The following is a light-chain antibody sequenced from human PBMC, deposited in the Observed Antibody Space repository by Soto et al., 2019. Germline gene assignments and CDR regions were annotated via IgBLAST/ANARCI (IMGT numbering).Light chain of an antibody. Sequence: EVVLTQSPGTLSLSPGERATLSCRSSPSVSGSNLAWYQQKPGQAPRLVIYGASSRATGIPDRFSGSGSGTDFTLTISRLEPEDFAVYYCQQYNSWLWTFGQGTKVDIK. J-gene: IGKJ1*01. CDR3: QQYNSWLWT. V-gene: IGKV3-20*01. CDR1: PSVSGSN. CDR2: GAS.